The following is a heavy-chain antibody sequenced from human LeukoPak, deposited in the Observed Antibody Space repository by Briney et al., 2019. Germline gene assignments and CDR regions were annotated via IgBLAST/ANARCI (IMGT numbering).Heavy chain of an antibody. D-gene: IGHD3-3*01. CDR1: GGSINNYY. CDR2: IYYSGST. Sequence: SETLSLTCTVSGGSINNYYWSWIRQPPGKGLEWIGYIYYSGSTNYNPSLKSRVTISVDTSKNQFSLKLSSVTAADTAVYYCARAPGFWSGYDEWGQGTLSPSPQ. V-gene: IGHV4-59*01. J-gene: IGHJ4*02. CDR3: ARAPGFWSGYDE.